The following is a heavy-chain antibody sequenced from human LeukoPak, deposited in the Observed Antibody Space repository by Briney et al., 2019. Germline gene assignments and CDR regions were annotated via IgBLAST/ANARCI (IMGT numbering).Heavy chain of an antibody. CDR3: TLGIFGDDAFDI. V-gene: IGHV3-15*01. Sequence: GGSLRLSCAASGFTFSNAWMSWVRQAPGKGLEWVGRIKSKADGGTTDCAAPVKGRFTISRDDSKNTMYLQMDSLKTEDTAVYYATLGIFGDDAFDIWGQGTMVTVSS. CDR1: GFTFSNAW. D-gene: IGHD3-3*01. J-gene: IGHJ3*02. CDR2: IKSKADGGTT.